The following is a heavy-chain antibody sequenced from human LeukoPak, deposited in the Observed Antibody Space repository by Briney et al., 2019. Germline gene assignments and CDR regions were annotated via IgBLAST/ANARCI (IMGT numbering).Heavy chain of an antibody. CDR2: IKEDGSEK. CDR3: ARDSPFGVY. V-gene: IGHV3-7*01. Sequence: PGGSLRLSCAASGFTFSNYWVSWVRQAPGKGLEWVANIKEDGSEKNYVDSVRGRFTISRDNAKNSLYLQMNSLRAEDTAVYYCARDSPFGVYWGQGTLVTVSS. CDR1: GFTFSNYW. J-gene: IGHJ4*02. D-gene: IGHD3-10*01.